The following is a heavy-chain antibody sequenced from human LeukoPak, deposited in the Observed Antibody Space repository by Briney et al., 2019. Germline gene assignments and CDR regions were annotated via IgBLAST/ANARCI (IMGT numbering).Heavy chain of an antibody. J-gene: IGHJ4*02. CDR3: AREIRGYSYFDY. D-gene: IGHD1-26*01. Sequence: GSLRLSCAASGFAFSDYYMNWIRQAPGKGLEWVSYISSSSSTIYYADSVKGRFTISRDNAKNSLYLQMNSLRAEDTAVYYCAREIRGYSYFDYWGQRTLVTVSS. CDR1: GFAFSDYY. V-gene: IGHV3-11*01. CDR2: ISSSSSTI.